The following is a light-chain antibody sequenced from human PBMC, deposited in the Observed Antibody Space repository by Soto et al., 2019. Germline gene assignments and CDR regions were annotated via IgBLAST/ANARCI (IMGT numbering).Light chain of an antibody. CDR2: EVS. CDR3: SSYTSSSTLDVV. CDR1: SSDVGAC. V-gene: IGLV2-14*01. Sequence: QSALTQPASVSGSPGQSITISCTGASSDVGACISWYQQHPGKAPKLIIYEVSNRPSGVSNRFSGSKSGNTASLTISGLQAEDEADYYCSSYTSSSTLDVVFGGGTKVTVL. J-gene: IGLJ2*01.